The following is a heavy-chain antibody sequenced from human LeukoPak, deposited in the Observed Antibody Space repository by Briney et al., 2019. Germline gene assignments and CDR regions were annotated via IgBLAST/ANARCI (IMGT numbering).Heavy chain of an antibody. CDR3: ARGEGIAAAGVDY. D-gene: IGHD6-13*01. CDR2: INPNSGGT. J-gene: IGHJ4*02. Sequence: GASVKVSCKASGYTFTGYYMHWVRQAPGQGLEWMGWINPNSGGTNYAQKFQGWVTMTRDTSISTAYVELSRLRSDDTAVYYCARGEGIAAAGVDYWGQGTLVTVSS. CDR1: GYTFTGYY. V-gene: IGHV1-2*04.